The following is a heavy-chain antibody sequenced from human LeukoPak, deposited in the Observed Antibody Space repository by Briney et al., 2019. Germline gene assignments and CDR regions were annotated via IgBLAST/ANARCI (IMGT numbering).Heavy chain of an antibody. CDR1: GYTFTGYY. Sequence: SVKVSCKASGYTFTGYYMHWVRQAPGQGLEWMGGIIPIFGTANYAQKFQGRVTITADESTSTAYMELSSLRSEDTAVYYCARGGGDGYNHDYYYGMDVWGQGTTVTVSS. V-gene: IGHV1-69*13. J-gene: IGHJ6*02. D-gene: IGHD5-24*01. CDR3: ARGGGDGYNHDYYYGMDV. CDR2: IIPIFGTA.